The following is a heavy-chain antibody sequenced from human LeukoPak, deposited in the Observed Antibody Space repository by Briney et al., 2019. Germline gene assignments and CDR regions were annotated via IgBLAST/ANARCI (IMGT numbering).Heavy chain of an antibody. J-gene: IGHJ4*02. CDR1: GFPFSTYE. V-gene: IGHV3-48*03. Sequence: GGSLRLSCAASGFPFSTYEMIWVRQAPGKGLEWVSHISTGGNTKYYADSVNGRFAISRDNAKNSLYLLMNSLRAEDTAVYYCVRYYTGRTIDYWGQGTLVTVSS. D-gene: IGHD3-3*01. CDR3: VRYYTGRTIDY. CDR2: ISTGGNTK.